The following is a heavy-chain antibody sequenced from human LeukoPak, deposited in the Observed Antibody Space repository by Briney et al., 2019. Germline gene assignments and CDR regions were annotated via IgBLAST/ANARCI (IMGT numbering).Heavy chain of an antibody. Sequence: TGGSLRLSCAASGFTFSSYSMNWVRRAPGKGLEWVSSISSSSSYIYYADSVKGRFTISRDNAKNSLYLQMNTLRAEDTAVYYCAIAYYYYDTSGHYYYYCGMDVWGQGTTVTVSS. V-gene: IGHV3-21*01. CDR2: ISSSSSYI. CDR3: AIAYYYYDTSGHYYYYCGMDV. CDR1: GFTFSSYS. J-gene: IGHJ6*02. D-gene: IGHD3-22*01.